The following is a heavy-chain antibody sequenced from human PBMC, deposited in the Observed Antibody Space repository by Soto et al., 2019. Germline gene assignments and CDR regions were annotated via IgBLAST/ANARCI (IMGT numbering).Heavy chain of an antibody. CDR3: ARSGYCSGGSCSPDP. V-gene: IGHV1-46*03. CDR2: INPSGGST. Sequence: QVQLVQSGAEVKKPGASVKVSCKASGYTFTSYYMHWVRQAPGQGLEWMGIINPSGGSTSYAQKFQGRVTRTRDTSTSTVYMELSSLRSEDTAVYYCARSGYCSGGSCSPDPWGQGTLVTVSS. D-gene: IGHD2-15*01. J-gene: IGHJ5*02. CDR1: GYTFTSYY.